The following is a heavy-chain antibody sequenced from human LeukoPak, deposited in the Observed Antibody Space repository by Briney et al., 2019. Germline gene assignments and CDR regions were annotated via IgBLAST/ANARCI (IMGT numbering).Heavy chain of an antibody. V-gene: IGHV3-23*01. J-gene: IGHJ5*02. Sequence: GGSLRLSCAASGFSFTNYGLSWVRQAPGKGLEWVSAISGSGLSIYYADSVKGRFTISRDNSKNTLYLQMSSLRAEDTAVYYCAKDGGCSTWYYPYSWFDPWGQGTLVTVSP. D-gene: IGHD2-8*01. CDR1: GFSFTNYG. CDR2: ISGSGLSI. CDR3: AKDGGCSTWYYPYSWFDP.